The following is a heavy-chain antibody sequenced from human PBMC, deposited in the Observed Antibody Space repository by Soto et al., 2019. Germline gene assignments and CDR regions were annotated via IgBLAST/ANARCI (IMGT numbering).Heavy chain of an antibody. J-gene: IGHJ4*02. V-gene: IGHV3-30*03. CDR1: EFPFSNYG. Sequence: QVQLVESGGGVVQPGRSLRLSCAASEFPFSNYGMHWVRQAPGKGLEWVAHISYDGSNKHYADSVKGRFTISRDNSKNMLFLQMSSLRTEDTAGYYGAGGQYYFDYCGQGTRVSVSS. D-gene: IGHD2-15*01. CDR3: AGGQYYFDY. CDR2: ISYDGSNK.